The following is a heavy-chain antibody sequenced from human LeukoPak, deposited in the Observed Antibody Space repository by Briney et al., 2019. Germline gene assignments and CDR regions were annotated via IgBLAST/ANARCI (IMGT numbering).Heavy chain of an antibody. J-gene: IGHJ4*02. V-gene: IGHV3-74*01. CDR3: ARRGRERVVPGFDY. CDR1: GNYW. D-gene: IGHD2-2*01. Sequence: GGSLRLSCAASGNYWMHWVRQVPGKGLVWVSHINSDGSWTSYADSVKGRFTISRDNAKNSLYLQMNSLRAEDTAVYYCARRGRERVVPGFDYWGQGTLVTVSS. CDR2: INSDGSWT.